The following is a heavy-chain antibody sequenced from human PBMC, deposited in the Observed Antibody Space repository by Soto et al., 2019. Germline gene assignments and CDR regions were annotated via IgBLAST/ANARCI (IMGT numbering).Heavy chain of an antibody. CDR3: ASAGYCDCSSGYYSVLVN. CDR1: GDSVSSNSAA. D-gene: IGHD3-22*01. Sequence: SQTLSLTCAISGDSVSSNSAAWNWIRQSPSRGLEWLGRTYYRSRWYNDYAVSVKSRITINPDTSKSQFSLQLNSVTPEDTAVYYCASAGYCDCSSGYYSVLVNGGQEALVKVSS. J-gene: IGHJ4*01. CDR2: TYYRSRWYN. V-gene: IGHV6-1*01.